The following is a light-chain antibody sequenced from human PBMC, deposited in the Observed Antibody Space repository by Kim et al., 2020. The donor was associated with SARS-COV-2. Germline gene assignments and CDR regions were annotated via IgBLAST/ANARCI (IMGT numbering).Light chain of an antibody. Sequence: SVKLTCTRSSGDNRYISAWHQQQPGKAPRYLVKVESSGSYNKGSGVPDRFSGSSSGADRSLTISNLQSEVEADYYCETWNTSTRVFGGGTQLTVL. CDR3: ETWNTSTRV. CDR2: VESSGSY. J-gene: IGLJ2*01. V-gene: IGLV4-60*03. CDR1: SGDNRYI.